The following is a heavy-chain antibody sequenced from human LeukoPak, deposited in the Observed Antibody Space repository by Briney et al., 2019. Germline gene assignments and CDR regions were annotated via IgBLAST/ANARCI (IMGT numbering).Heavy chain of an antibody. CDR1: GGTFSNYA. D-gene: IGHD2-2*01. J-gene: IGHJ4*02. V-gene: IGHV1-69*06. Sequence: GASVKVSCKTSGGTFSNYAISWVRQAPGQGLEWMGGIIPFFGTTNYAQKFQDRVTITADKSTSTAYMELSSLRSEDTAVYYCASSPSEKLGYCSTTNCYRGTNWGQGTLVTVSS. CDR2: IIPFFGTT. CDR3: ASSPSEKLGYCSTTNCYRGTN.